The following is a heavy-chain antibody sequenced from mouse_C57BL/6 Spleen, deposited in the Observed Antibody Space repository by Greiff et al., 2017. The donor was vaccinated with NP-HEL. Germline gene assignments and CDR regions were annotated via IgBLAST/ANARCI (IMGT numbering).Heavy chain of an antibody. D-gene: IGHD2-4*01. CDR1: GYTFTSYW. J-gene: IGHJ4*01. CDR2: IYPGSGST. Sequence: VQLQQPGAELVKPGASVKMSCKASGYTFTSYWITWVKQRPGQGLEWIGDIYPGSGSTNYNETFKSKATLTVDKSSSTAYMQLSSLTSEDSAVYCCARERIYYDYEEEGYAMDYWGQGTSVTVSS. CDR3: ARERIYYDYEEEGYAMDY. V-gene: IGHV1-55*01.